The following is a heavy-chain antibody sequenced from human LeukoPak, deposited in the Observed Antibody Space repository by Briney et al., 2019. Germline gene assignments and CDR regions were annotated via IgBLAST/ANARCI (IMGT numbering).Heavy chain of an antibody. CDR2: ISGGGQST. Sequence: RGSLRLSCTPSVVTFTDFAMNWGPQAPGRGLGWGSAISGGGQSTYYADSVKGRFIISRDHSNNMMFLQMNRLRVEDTALYYCVQRGYDYDSVGLFYAEYFHTWGQGTLVTVAS. V-gene: IGHV3-23*01. D-gene: IGHD3-22*01. CDR1: VVTFTDFA. CDR3: VQRGYDYDSVGLFYAEYFHT. J-gene: IGHJ1*01.